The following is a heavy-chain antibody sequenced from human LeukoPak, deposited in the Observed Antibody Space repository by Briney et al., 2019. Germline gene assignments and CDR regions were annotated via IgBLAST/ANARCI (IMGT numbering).Heavy chain of an antibody. CDR1: GYSFTNYW. V-gene: IGHV5-51*01. J-gene: IGHJ4*02. CDR2: ISPDGSDT. D-gene: IGHD6-13*01. Sequence: RHGESLKISCKGSGYSFTNYWIGWARQMPGKGLEWMGIISPDGSDTRYSPSFQGQVTISADKSITTAYLQWSSLKASDTAMYYCARLTSSWSFDYWGQGTLVTVSS. CDR3: ARLTSSWSFDY.